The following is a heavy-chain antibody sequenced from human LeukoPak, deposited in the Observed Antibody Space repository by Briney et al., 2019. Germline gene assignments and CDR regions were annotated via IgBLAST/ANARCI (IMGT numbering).Heavy chain of an antibody. V-gene: IGHV3-73*01. J-gene: IGHJ4*02. CDR1: GFTFSGSA. CDR3: TRLTVTEG. CDR2: IRSKANSYAT. Sequence: GGSLRPSCAASGFTFSGSAMHWVRQASGKGLEWVGRIRSKANSYATAYAASVKGRFTISRDDSKNTAYLQMNSLKTEDTAVYYCTRLTVTEGWGQGTLVTVSS. D-gene: IGHD4-17*01.